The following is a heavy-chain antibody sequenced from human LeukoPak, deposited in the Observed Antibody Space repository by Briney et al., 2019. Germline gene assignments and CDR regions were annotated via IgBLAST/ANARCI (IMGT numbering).Heavy chain of an antibody. CDR2: ISGSGGST. J-gene: IGHJ4*02. CDR3: AKVIVVVPAACFDY. V-gene: IGHV3-23*01. Sequence: GGSLRLSCAASGFTFSSYAMSWVRQAPGKGLEWVSAISGSGGSTYYADSVKGRFTISRDNSENTLYLQMNSLRAEDTAVYYCAKVIVVVPAACFDYWGQGTLVTVSS. CDR1: GFTFSSYA. D-gene: IGHD2-2*01.